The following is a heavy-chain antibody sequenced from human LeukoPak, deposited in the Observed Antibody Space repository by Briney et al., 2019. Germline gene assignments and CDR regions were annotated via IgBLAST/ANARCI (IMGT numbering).Heavy chain of an antibody. CDR2: IIPIFGTA. CDR3: ARDLPGPLYYFDY. V-gene: IGHV1-69*05. J-gene: IGHJ4*02. CDR1: GCTFSSYA. Sequence: GASVKVSCKASGCTFSSYAISWVRQAPGQGLEWMGGIIPIFGTANYAQKFQGRVTITRDTSASTAYMELSSLRSEDMAVYYCARDLPGPLYYFDYWGQGTLVTVSS.